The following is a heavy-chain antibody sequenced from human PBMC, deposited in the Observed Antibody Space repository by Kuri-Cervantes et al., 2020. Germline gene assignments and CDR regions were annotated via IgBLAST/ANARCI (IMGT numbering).Heavy chain of an antibody. CDR3: AHSDLGYCSGGSCHFDY. CDR1: GFSLSTSGVG. CDR2: IYWDDDK. V-gene: IGHV2-5*02. D-gene: IGHD2-15*01. J-gene: IGHJ4*02. Sequence: SGPTLVKPTQTLTLTCTFSGFSLSTSGVGVGWIRQPPGKALEWLALIYWDDDKRYSPSLKSRLTITKDTSKNQVVLTMTNMDPVGTATYYCAHSDLGYCSGGSCHFDYWGQGTLVTVSS.